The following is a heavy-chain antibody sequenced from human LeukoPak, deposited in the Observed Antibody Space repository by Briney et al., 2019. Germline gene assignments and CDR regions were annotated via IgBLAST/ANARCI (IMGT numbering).Heavy chain of an antibody. J-gene: IGHJ4*02. CDR2: IDPSDSYT. CDR1: GYSFTSYW. Sequence: GESLKISCKGSGYSFTSYWISWVRQMPGKGLEWMGRIDPSDSYTNYSPSFQGHVTISADKSISTAHLQWSSLKASDTAMYYCARHPAPSPNLDYWGQGTLVTVSS. CDR3: ARHPAPSPNLDY. V-gene: IGHV5-10-1*01.